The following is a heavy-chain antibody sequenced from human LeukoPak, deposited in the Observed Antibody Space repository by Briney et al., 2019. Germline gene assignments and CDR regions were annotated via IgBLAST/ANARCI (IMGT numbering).Heavy chain of an antibody. D-gene: IGHD3-22*01. CDR1: GFTFSSYG. CDR3: AKSKWSYYDSSGYPLDY. Sequence: GGSLRLSCAASGFTFSSYGMHWVRQAPGKGLEWVAVISYDGSNKYYADSVKGRFTISRDNSKNTLYLQMNSLRAEDTAVYYCAKSKWSYYDSSGYPLDYWGQGTLVTVSS. J-gene: IGHJ4*02. V-gene: IGHV3-30*18. CDR2: ISYDGSNK.